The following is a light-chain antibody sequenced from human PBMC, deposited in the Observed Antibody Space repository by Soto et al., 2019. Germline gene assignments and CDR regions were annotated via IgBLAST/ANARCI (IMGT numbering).Light chain of an antibody. CDR2: DAS. Sequence: DIQMTQSPSTLSASVGDRVTITCRASQSISIWLAWYQQKPGKAPKLLIYDASSLKSGVPSRFSGSGSGTEFTLTISSLQPDDFATYFCQQYNSYSATFGQGTRWIS. CDR3: QQYNSYSAT. J-gene: IGKJ1*01. V-gene: IGKV1-5*01. CDR1: QSISIW.